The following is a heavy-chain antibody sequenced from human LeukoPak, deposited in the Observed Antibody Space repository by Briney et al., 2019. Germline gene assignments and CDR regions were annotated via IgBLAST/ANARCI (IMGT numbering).Heavy chain of an antibody. CDR1: EFPFSKYW. CDR3: ARERRFLEWLISFDY. V-gene: IGHV3-74*01. Sequence: GGSLRLSCVASEFPFSKYWMHWVRPARGKGLVSVSRINNDGSRTTYADSVKGRFTISRDNAKNTLYLQMNSLRAEDTAVYYCARERRFLEWLISFDYWGQGTLVTVSS. J-gene: IGHJ4*02. D-gene: IGHD3-3*01. CDR2: INNDGSRT.